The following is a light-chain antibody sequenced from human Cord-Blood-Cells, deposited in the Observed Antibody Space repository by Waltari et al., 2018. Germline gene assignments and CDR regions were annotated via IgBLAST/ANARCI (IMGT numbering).Light chain of an antibody. CDR2: KAS. J-gene: IGKJ1*01. CDR1: QSISSG. CDR3: QQNNSYPWT. Sequence: DIKMTRSPSTLSASVGDRVTITCRVSQSISSGLAWYQQRPGKAPKLLIYKASSLESRVPPRFSGRGSGTEFTLTISSLQPDDFATYDCQQNNSYPWTFGQGTKVEIK. V-gene: IGKV1-5*03.